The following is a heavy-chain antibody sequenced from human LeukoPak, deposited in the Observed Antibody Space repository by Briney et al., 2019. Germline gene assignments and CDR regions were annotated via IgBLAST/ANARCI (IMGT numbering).Heavy chain of an antibody. Sequence: SQTLSLTCTVSGGSISSGGYYWSWIRQPPGKGLEWIGYIYHSGSTYYNPSLKSRVTISVDRSKNQFSLKLSSVTAADTAVYYCARDPRGLWYSSSPAMDVWGKGTTVTVSS. CDR2: IYHSGST. D-gene: IGHD6-6*01. V-gene: IGHV4-30-2*01. J-gene: IGHJ6*03. CDR3: ARDPRGLWYSSSPAMDV. CDR1: GGSISSGGYY.